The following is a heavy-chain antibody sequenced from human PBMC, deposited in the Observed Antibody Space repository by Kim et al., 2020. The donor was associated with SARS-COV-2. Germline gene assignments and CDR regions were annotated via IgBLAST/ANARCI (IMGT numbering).Heavy chain of an antibody. CDR1: GFTISSYE. J-gene: IGHJ5*02. Sequence: GGSLRLSCAASGFTISSYEMNWVRQAPGKGLEWVSYISSSGSTIYYADSVKGRFTISRDNAKNSLYLQMNSLRAEDTAVYYCARDSFGYYGSGSYYHNWFDPWGQGTLVTVSS. CDR2: ISSSGSTI. CDR3: ARDSFGYYGSGSYYHNWFDP. V-gene: IGHV3-48*03. D-gene: IGHD3-10*01.